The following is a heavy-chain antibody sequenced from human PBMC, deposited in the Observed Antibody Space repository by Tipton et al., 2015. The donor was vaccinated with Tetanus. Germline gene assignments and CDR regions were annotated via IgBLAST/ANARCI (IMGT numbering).Heavy chain of an antibody. D-gene: IGHD1-26*01. J-gene: IGHJ4*02. CDR2: FYPDDFDT. V-gene: IGHV5-51*01. Sequence: QSGPEVKKPGESLKISCQISGYTFTNNWIGWVRQRPGEGLEWMGSFYPDDFDTRYSPSFQGQVTMSADQSSNTAYLQWSSLKASDSAMYYCARHTSGSYHAPFDYWGQGTLVTVSS. CDR3: ARHTSGSYHAPFDY. CDR1: GYTFTNNW.